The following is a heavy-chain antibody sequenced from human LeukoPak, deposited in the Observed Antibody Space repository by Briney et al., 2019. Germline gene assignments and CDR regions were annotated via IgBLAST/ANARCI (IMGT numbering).Heavy chain of an antibody. D-gene: IGHD6-13*01. V-gene: IGHV5-51*01. J-gene: IGHJ5*02. Sequence: GESLKISCKDSGHSFTSYWIGWVRQMPGKGLEWMGVIYPGDSDTRYSPSFQGQVTISADKSINTAYLQWSSLKASDTAMYYCARSYTSSWAGFDPWGQGTLVTVSS. CDR1: GHSFTSYW. CDR2: IYPGDSDT. CDR3: ARSYTSSWAGFDP.